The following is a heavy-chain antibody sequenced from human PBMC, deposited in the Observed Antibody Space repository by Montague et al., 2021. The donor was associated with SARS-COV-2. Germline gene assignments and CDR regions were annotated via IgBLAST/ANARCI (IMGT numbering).Heavy chain of an antibody. CDR3: AGRPTPSYSSGWYLFYYAMDV. V-gene: IGHV4-59*01. Sequence: SETLSLTCAVSGGSINSYYWGWIRQPPGKGLEWIGYIYYSGSTIYNPSLKSRVTISIDTSKNQFSLKLNSVTAADTAVYYCAGRPTPSYSSGWYLFYYAMDVGGQGTTVTVSS. CDR1: GGSINSYY. J-gene: IGHJ6*02. D-gene: IGHD6-19*01. CDR2: IYYSGST.